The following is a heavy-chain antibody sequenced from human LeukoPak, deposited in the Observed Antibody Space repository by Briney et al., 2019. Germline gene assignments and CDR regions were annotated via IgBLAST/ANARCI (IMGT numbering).Heavy chain of an antibody. V-gene: IGHV3-21*01. CDR1: GFTFSSYS. CDR2: ISSGSHYI. CDR3: ARGGGNYGKYHFDY. D-gene: IGHD1-26*01. J-gene: IGHJ4*02. Sequence: GGSLRLSYAASGFTFSSYSMNWVRQAPGKGLEWVSSISSGSHYIYYADLVKGRFTISRDNAQNSLYLQMNSLRAEDTAVYYCARGGGNYGKYHFDYWGQGTLVTVSS.